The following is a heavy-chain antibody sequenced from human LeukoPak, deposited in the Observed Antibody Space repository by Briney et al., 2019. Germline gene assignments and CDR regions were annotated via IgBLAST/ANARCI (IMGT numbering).Heavy chain of an antibody. CDR1: DFTFRTYS. CDR2: ISSGGGVT. CDR3: AKDREWLRPVYFDF. Sequence: GGSLRLSCGASDFTFRTYSMIWARQTAGTGLEWISYISSGGGVTHYAESVKGRFSISRDNSKNTLYLQMNSLRAEDTAVYYCAKDREWLRPVYFDFWGQGTLVTVSS. J-gene: IGHJ4*02. D-gene: IGHD5-12*01. V-gene: IGHV3-23*01.